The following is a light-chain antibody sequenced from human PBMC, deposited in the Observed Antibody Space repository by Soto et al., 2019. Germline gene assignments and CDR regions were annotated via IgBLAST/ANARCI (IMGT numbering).Light chain of an antibody. J-gene: IGLJ2*01. CDR2: DVT. CDR3: SSYTSGSTL. CDR1: SSDVGRYNY. V-gene: IGLV2-14*03. Sequence: QSALTQPASVSGSPGQSITISCTGTSSDVGRYNYFSWFQQHPGKAPKLMIYDVTYRPSGVSDRFSGSKSGNTASLTISGLQPEDEADYYCSSYTSGSTLFGGGTKLTVL.